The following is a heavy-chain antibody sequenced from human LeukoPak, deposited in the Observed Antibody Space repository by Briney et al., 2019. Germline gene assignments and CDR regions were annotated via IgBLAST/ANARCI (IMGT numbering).Heavy chain of an antibody. Sequence: GGSLRLSCAASGFTFSSYSMNWVRQAPGKGLEWVSSISSSSSYIYYADSVKGRFTISRDNAKNSLYLQMNSLRAEDTAVYYCVRGGEVIYWFDPWGQGTLVTVSS. J-gene: IGHJ5*02. CDR1: GFTFSSYS. V-gene: IGHV3-21*01. D-gene: IGHD3-22*01. CDR2: ISSSSSYI. CDR3: VRGGEVIYWFDP.